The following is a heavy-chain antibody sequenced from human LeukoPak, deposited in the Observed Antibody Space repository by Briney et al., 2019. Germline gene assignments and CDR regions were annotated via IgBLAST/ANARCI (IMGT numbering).Heavy chain of an antibody. CDR3: GGDQSRNGWHDY. CDR2: INTDGSST. Sequence: PGGSLRLSCAACGFTFRSYLMHWVRQAPGKGLVWVSRINTDGSSTSYADSVKGRFTISRDNAKNSVYLHMSSLEGEDTDVYYCGGDQSRNGWHDYWGQGTLVTVSS. D-gene: IGHD6-19*01. J-gene: IGHJ4*02. V-gene: IGHV3-74*01. CDR1: GFTFRSYL.